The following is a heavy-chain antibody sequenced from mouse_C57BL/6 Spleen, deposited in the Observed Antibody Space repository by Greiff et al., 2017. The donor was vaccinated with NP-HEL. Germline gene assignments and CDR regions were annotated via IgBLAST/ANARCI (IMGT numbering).Heavy chain of an antibody. CDR2: ISYDGSN. V-gene: IGHV3-6*01. CDR3: ARGPYYYGSSPHFDY. Sequence: EVQLQQSGPGLVKPSQSLSLTCSVTGYSITSGYYWNWIRQFPGNKLEWMGYISYDGSNNYNPSLKNRISITRDTSKNQFFLKLNSVTTEDTATYYCARGPYYYGSSPHFDYWGQGTTLTVSS. J-gene: IGHJ2*01. CDR1: GYSITSGYY. D-gene: IGHD1-1*01.